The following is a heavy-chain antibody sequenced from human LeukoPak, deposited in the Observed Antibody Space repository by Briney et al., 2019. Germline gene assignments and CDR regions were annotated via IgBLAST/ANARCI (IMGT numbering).Heavy chain of an antibody. CDR3: ARSERGGNFNFDY. J-gene: IGHJ4*02. CDR1: GGPISSYY. V-gene: IGHV4-59*01. CDR2: IYYSGST. D-gene: IGHD4-23*01. Sequence: PSETLSLTCTVSGGPISSYYWSWIRQPPGKGLEWIGYIYYSGSTNYNPSLKSRVTISVDTSKNQFSLKLSSVTAADTAVYYCARSERGGNFNFDYWGQGTLVTVSS.